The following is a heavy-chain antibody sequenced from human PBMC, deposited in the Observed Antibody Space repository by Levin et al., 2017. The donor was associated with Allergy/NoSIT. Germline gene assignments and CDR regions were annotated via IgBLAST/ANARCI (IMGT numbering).Heavy chain of an antibody. CDR2: INHSGST. Sequence: SETLSLTCAVYGGSFSGYYWSWIRQPPGKGLEWIGEINHSGSTNYNPSLKSRVTIPVDTSKNQFSLKLSSVTAADTAVYYCARGRRRLYCSSTSCLRQPFDYWGQGTLVTVSS. D-gene: IGHD2-2*01. V-gene: IGHV4-34*01. CDR3: ARGRRRLYCSSTSCLRQPFDY. J-gene: IGHJ4*02. CDR1: GGSFSGYY.